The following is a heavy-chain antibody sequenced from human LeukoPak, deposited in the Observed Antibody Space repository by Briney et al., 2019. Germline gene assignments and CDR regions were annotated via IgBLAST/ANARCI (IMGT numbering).Heavy chain of an antibody. J-gene: IGHJ4*02. Sequence: HPGGSLRLSCAASGFTFRNSAMTWVRQAPGKGLEWVSTVSGSGDTTYYADSVKGRFTISRDNSKNTLYLQMNSLRAEDTAIYYCANGARLATYFDCWGQGTLVTVSS. CDR1: GFTFRNSA. D-gene: IGHD3-3*02. V-gene: IGHV3-23*01. CDR3: ANGARLATYFDC. CDR2: VSGSGDTT.